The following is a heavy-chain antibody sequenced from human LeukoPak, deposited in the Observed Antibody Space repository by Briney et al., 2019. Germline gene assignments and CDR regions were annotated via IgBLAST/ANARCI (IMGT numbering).Heavy chain of an antibody. CDR3: ARERSWGDAFAI. CDR1: GFTFSSYC. V-gene: IGHV3-7*01. D-gene: IGHD6-13*01. Sequence: GGSLRLSCAASGFTFSSYCMSWVRQAPGKGLEWVANIKQDGSEKYYVDSVKGRFTISRDNAKNSLYLQMNSLRDKDTDVYSCARERSWGDAFAIWGQGTMVTVSS. J-gene: IGHJ3*02. CDR2: IKQDGSEK.